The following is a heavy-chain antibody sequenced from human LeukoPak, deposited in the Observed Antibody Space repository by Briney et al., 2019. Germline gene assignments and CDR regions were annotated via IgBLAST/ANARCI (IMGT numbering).Heavy chain of an antibody. J-gene: IGHJ3*02. Sequence: SETLSLTCTVSGGSLSSSSYYWGWIRQPPGKGLESIGSIYYSGSTYYNPSLKSRVTISVDTSKNQFSLKLSSVTAADTAVYYCARQSGYYSVDAFDIWGQGTMVTVSS. CDR2: IYYSGST. V-gene: IGHV4-39*01. D-gene: IGHD3-22*01. CDR3: ARQSGYYSVDAFDI. CDR1: GGSLSSSSYY.